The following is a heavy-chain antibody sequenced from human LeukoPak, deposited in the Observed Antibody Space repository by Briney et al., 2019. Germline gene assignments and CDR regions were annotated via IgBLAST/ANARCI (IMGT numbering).Heavy chain of an antibody. Sequence: GGSLRLSCAGSGFTFTNAWMNWVRQTPGKGLEWVGRIKTKTDGGSKDYAAPVKGRFTISRDDSKNTLYLQMNSLKTEDTAVYYCTADDLDYYYRIGQDYWGQGTLVTVSS. V-gene: IGHV3-15*01. CDR3: TADDLDYYYRIGQDY. J-gene: IGHJ4*02. D-gene: IGHD3-22*01. CDR2: IKTKTDGGSK. CDR1: GFTFTNAW.